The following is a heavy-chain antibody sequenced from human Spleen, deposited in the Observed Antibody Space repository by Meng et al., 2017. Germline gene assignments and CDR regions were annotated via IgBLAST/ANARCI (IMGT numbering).Heavy chain of an antibody. J-gene: IGHJ4*02. CDR3: ARSIAAVPFDY. CDR2: INHSGST. Sequence: VQLQPWGAGLLKPSETLSLTCAVYGGSFSGYYWSWIRQPPGKGLEWIGEINHSGSTNYNPSLKSRVTISVDTSKNQFSLKLSSVTAADTAVYYCARSIAAVPFDYWGQGTLVTVSS. V-gene: IGHV4-34*01. D-gene: IGHD6-13*01. CDR1: GGSFSGYY.